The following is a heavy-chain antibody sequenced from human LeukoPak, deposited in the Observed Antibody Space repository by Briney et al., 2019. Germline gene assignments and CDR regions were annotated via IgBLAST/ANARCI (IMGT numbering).Heavy chain of an antibody. CDR3: ARAPHYPFRSGVGELPYGMDV. V-gene: IGHV4-59*01. Sequence: SETLSLTCTVSGGSISSYYWSWIRQPPGKGLEWIGYIYYSGSTNYNPSLKSRVTISVDTSKNQFSLKLSSVTAADTAMYYCARAPHYPFRSGVGELPYGMDVWGQGTTVTVSS. CDR2: IYYSGST. J-gene: IGHJ6*02. CDR1: GGSISSYY. D-gene: IGHD3-10*01.